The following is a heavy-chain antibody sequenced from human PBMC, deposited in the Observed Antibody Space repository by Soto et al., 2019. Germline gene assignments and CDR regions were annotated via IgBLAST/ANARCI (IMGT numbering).Heavy chain of an antibody. V-gene: IGHV3-33*01. D-gene: IGHD2-15*01. J-gene: IGHJ4*02. CDR2: IWYDGSNK. CDR1: GFTFSSYG. CDR3: ARDDSVKESLGD. Sequence: WGSLRLSCAASGFTFSSYGMHWVRQAPGKGLEWVAVIWYDGSNKYYADSVKGRLTISRDNSKNTLYLQMNSLRAEDTAVYYCARDDSVKESLGDWGQGTMVTVSS.